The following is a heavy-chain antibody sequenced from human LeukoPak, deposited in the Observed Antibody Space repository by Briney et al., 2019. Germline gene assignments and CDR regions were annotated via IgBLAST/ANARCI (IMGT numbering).Heavy chain of an antibody. V-gene: IGHV4-39*02. CDR3: ARSPGDVFDV. CDR1: GASINSSSFY. Sequence: SETLSLTCTVSGASINSSSFYWAWIRQPPGEGLACIGTINYSGSTYYNPSLKSRVTMSVDTSKNHFSLKLNSVTAADTAKYYCARSPGDVFDVWGQGTLVTISS. J-gene: IGHJ3*01. CDR2: INYSGST.